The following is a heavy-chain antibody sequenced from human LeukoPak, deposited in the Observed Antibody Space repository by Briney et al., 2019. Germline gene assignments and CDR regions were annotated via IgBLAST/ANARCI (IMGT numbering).Heavy chain of an antibody. CDR2: ISAYNGNT. D-gene: IGHD3-10*01. V-gene: IGHV1-18*01. Sequence: ASVKVSCKASGYTFTSYGISWVRQAPGQGLEWMGWISAYNGNTNYAQKLQGRVTMTTDTSTSTAYMELRSLRSDDTAVYYCARMGSLIYLPGSNWFDPWGQGTLVTVSS. CDR1: GYTFTSYG. CDR3: ARMGSLIYLPGSNWFDP. J-gene: IGHJ5*02.